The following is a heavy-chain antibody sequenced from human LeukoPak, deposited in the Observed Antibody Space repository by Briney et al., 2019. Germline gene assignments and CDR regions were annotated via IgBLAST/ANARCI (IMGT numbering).Heavy chain of an antibody. CDR3: ARDSYSYYDSNKRIGAFDI. CDR2: IYYSGST. V-gene: IGHV4-59*01. Sequence: SETLSLTCNVSGGSISSYYWSWIRQPPGKGLEWIGYIYYSGSTNYNPSLKSRVTISVDTSKNQFSLKLSSVTAADTAVYYCARDSYSYYDSNKRIGAFDIWGQGTMVTVSS. D-gene: IGHD3-22*01. J-gene: IGHJ3*02. CDR1: GGSISSYY.